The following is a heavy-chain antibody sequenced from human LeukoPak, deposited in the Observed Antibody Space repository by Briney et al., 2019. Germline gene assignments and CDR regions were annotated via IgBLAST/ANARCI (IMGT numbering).Heavy chain of an antibody. CDR3: ARVTYYGSGSYYGAFDI. D-gene: IGHD3-10*01. J-gene: IGHJ3*02. CDR1: GYTFTGYY. V-gene: IGHV1-2*04. Sequence: GASVKVSCKASGYTFTGYYMHWVRQAPGQGLEWMGWINPNSGGTNYAQKFQGWVTMTRDASISTAYMELSRLRSDDTAVYYCARVTYYGSGSYYGAFDIWGQGTMVTVSS. CDR2: INPNSGGT.